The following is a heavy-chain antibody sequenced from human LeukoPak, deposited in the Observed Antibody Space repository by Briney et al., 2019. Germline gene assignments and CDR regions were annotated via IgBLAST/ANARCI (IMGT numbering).Heavy chain of an antibody. CDR2: INTDGSSL. CDR1: GFTFSSYW. J-gene: IGHJ4*02. CDR3: ARRINYYDSSGYYYVRYFDS. Sequence: GGSLRLSCAASGFTFSSYWMYWVRQAPGKGPVWVARINTDGSSLNYADSVKGRFTISIDNAKNTLYLQMNSLGAEDTAVYYCARRINYYDSSGYYYVRYFDSWGQGTLVAVSS. D-gene: IGHD3-22*01. V-gene: IGHV3-74*01.